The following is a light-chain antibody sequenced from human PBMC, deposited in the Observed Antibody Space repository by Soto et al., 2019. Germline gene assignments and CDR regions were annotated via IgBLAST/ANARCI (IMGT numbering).Light chain of an antibody. CDR1: SSDVGGSNY. V-gene: IGLV2-14*03. Sequence: QSALTQPASVSGSLGQSITISCTGTSSDVGGSNYVSWYQQHPGKAPKLMIFEVNNRPSGVSDRFSGSKSGNTASLTISGLQAEDEADYYCSSYTSSSTLRVFGGGTKLTVL. CDR2: EVN. CDR3: SSYTSSSTLRV. J-gene: IGLJ3*02.